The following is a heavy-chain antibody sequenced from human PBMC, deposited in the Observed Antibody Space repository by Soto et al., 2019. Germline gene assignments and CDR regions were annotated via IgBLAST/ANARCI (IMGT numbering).Heavy chain of an antibody. CDR3: TTDLTVGVTA. D-gene: IGHD1-26*01. V-gene: IGHV3-15*01. CDR2: VKRKSDGGTR. J-gene: IGHJ4*02. CDR1: GFSFNYVW. Sequence: GGSLRLSGVGSGFSFNYVWIRCVRQAPGKGLEWVDRVKRKSDGGTREYAAPVRGRFFISRDDSKNTAYLEMNSLRAEDTALYYCTTDLTVGVTAWGQGT.